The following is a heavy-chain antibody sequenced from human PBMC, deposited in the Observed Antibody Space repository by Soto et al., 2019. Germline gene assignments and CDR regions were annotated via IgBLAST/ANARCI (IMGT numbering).Heavy chain of an antibody. CDR2: ISYDGSNK. D-gene: IGHD6-13*01. V-gene: IGHV3-30-3*01. Sequence: PGGSLRLSCAASGFTFSSYAMHWVRQAPGKGLEWVAVISYDGSNKYYADSVKGRFTISRDNSKNTLYLQMNSLRAEDTAVYYCARDPPDMYSSSSYYGMDVWGQGTTVTVSS. CDR1: GFTFSSYA. CDR3: ARDPPDMYSSSSYYGMDV. J-gene: IGHJ6*02.